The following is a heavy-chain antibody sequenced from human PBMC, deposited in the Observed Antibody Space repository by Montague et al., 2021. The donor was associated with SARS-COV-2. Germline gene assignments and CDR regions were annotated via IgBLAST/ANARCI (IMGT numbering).Heavy chain of an antibody. J-gene: IGHJ5*02. CDR3: ARLRRPIYCSGGSCYSYNWFDP. CDR2: IYYSGST. Sequence: SETLSPTCTVSGGSISSYYWSWIRQPPGKGLEWIGYIYYSGSTNYNPSLKSRVTISVDTSKNQFSLKLSSVTAADTAVYYCARLRRPIYCSGGSCYSYNWFDPWGQGTLVTVSS. CDR1: GGSISSYY. D-gene: IGHD2-15*01. V-gene: IGHV4-59*08.